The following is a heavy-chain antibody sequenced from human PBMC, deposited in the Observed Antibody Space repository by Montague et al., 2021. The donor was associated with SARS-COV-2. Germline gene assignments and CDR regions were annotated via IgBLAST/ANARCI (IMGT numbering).Heavy chain of an antibody. V-gene: IGHV3-48*03. J-gene: IGHJ4*02. D-gene: IGHD3-22*01. CDR1: GFTFSSCE. CDR2: ISSSGSTI. CDR3: AREGVGLDYYDSSGYNDY. Sequence: SLRLSCAASGFTFSSCEMNWVRQAPGKGLEWVSYISSSGSTIYYADSVKGRFTISRDNAKNSLYLQMNSLRAEDTAVYYCAREGVGLDYYDSSGYNDYWGQGTLVTVSS.